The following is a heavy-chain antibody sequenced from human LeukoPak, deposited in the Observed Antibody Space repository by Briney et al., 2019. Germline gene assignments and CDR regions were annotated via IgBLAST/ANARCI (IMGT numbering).Heavy chain of an antibody. CDR2: IIPVFGTA. D-gene: IGHD6-13*01. V-gene: IGHV1-69*01. J-gene: IGHJ5*02. CDR3: ARDDSQQLAP. CDR1: GGTFSSYA. Sequence: SVKVSCKASGGTFSSYAISWVRQAPGQGLEWMGGIIPVFGTANYAQKFQGRVTITADESTSTAYMELSSLRSEDTAVYYCARDDSQQLAPWGQGTLVTVSS.